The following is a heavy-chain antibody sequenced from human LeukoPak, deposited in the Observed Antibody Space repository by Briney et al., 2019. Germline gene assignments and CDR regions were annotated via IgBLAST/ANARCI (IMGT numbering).Heavy chain of an antibody. CDR3: ARHEPGSAGSFDY. CDR2: IYPGDSHT. J-gene: IGHJ4*02. V-gene: IGHV5-51*01. D-gene: IGHD3-10*01. Sequence: GESLKISCKGSGYSFTSYWIGWVRQMPGKGLEWMAIIYPGDSHTKYSPSFQGQVTISADKSISTAYLQWSSLKASDTAMYYCARHEPGSAGSFDYWGQGTLVTVSS. CDR1: GYSFTSYW.